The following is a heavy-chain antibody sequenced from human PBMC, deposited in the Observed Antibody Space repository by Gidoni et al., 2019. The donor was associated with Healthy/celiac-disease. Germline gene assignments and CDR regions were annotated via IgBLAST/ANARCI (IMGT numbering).Heavy chain of an antibody. J-gene: IGHJ6*02. CDR1: GYTFTGYY. CDR2: INPNSGGT. D-gene: IGHD1-26*01. Sequence: QVQLVQSGAEVKKPGASVKVSCKASGYTFTGYYMHWVRQAPGQGLEWMGWINPNSGGTNYAQKFQGRVAMTRDTSISTAYMELSRLRSDDTAVYYCARDLGVVGENYGMDVWGQGTTVTVSS. V-gene: IGHV1-2*02. CDR3: ARDLGVVGENYGMDV.